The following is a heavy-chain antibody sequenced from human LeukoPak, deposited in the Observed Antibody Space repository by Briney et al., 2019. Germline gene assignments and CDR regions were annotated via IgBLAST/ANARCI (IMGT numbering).Heavy chain of an antibody. Sequence: SVKVSCKASGGTFSSYAISWVRQAPGQGLEWMGGIIPIFGTANYAQKFQGRVTIAADESTSTAYMELSSLRSEDTAVYYCARHVITMVRGVTYNWFDPWGQGTLVTVSS. CDR3: ARHVITMVRGVTYNWFDP. CDR2: IIPIFGTA. J-gene: IGHJ5*02. CDR1: GGTFSSYA. V-gene: IGHV1-69*13. D-gene: IGHD3-10*01.